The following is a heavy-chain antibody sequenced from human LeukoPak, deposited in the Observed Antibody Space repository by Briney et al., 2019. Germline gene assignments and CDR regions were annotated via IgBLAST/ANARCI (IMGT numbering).Heavy chain of an antibody. J-gene: IGHJ4*02. Sequence: HAGGSLRLSCAASGFTFSSHNMHWVRQAPGKGLEWVTLILGDGSNKSYGDSVQGRFTISRDNSKNTLYLQMNSLRSDDTAVYYCARDLEVVTAIPYYWGQGTLVTVSS. CDR2: ILGDGSNK. D-gene: IGHD2-21*02. V-gene: IGHV3-30-3*01. CDR1: GFTFSSHN. CDR3: ARDLEVVTAIPYY.